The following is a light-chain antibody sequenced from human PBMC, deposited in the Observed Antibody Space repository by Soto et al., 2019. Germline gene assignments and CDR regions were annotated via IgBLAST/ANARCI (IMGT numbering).Light chain of an antibody. J-gene: IGKJ3*01. Sequence: DIQLTQSPSFLSASVGDRVTITCRASQGISSYLAWYQQKPGKAPKLLIYAASTLQSGVPSRFSVSGSGRELTLTISSLQPEDFATYYCQQLNSYPPLFTFGPGTKVDIK. V-gene: IGKV1-9*01. CDR3: QQLNSYPPLFT. CDR1: QGISSY. CDR2: AAS.